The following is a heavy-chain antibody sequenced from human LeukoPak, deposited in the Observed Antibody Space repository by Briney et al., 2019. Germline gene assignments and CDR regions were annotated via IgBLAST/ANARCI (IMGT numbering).Heavy chain of an antibody. CDR3: TTDLVITIFGVVITADAFDI. D-gene: IGHD3-3*01. V-gene: IGHV3-15*01. CDR2: IKSKTDGGTT. J-gene: IGHJ3*02. Sequence: AGGSLRLSCAASGFTFSNAWMSWVRQAPGKGLEWVGRIKSKTDGGTTDYAAPVKGRFTISRDDSKNTLYLQMNSLKTEDTAVYYCTTDLVITIFGVVITADAFDIWGQGTMVTVSS. CDR1: GFTFSNAW.